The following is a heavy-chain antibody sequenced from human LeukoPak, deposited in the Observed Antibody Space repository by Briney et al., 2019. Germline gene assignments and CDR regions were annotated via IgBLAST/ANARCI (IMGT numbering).Heavy chain of an antibody. V-gene: IGHV3-7*03. Sequence: GGSLRLSCAASGFTFSSYWMTWVRQAPGKGLEWVANIKQDGSDKYYVDSVRGRFTVSRDNAKNSLYLQMNTLRAEDTAVYYCARGGTPQVRVAINWFDPWGQGTLVTVSS. CDR3: ARGGTPQVRVAINWFDP. CDR1: GFTFSSYW. D-gene: IGHD3-16*01. J-gene: IGHJ5*02. CDR2: IKQDGSDK.